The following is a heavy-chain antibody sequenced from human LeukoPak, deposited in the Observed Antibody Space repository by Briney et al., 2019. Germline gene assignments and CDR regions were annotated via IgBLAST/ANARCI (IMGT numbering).Heavy chain of an antibody. V-gene: IGHV1-69*13. CDR2: IIPIFGTA. J-gene: IGHJ6*03. CDR3: ARAGDSGYGSDYYYYYMDV. D-gene: IGHD5-12*01. Sequence: SVKVSCKASGGTFSSYAISWVRQAPGQGLEWMGGIIPIFGTANYAQKFQDRVTITADESTSTVYMELSSLRSEDTAVYYCARAGDSGYGSDYYYYYMDVWGKGTTVTISS. CDR1: GGTFSSYA.